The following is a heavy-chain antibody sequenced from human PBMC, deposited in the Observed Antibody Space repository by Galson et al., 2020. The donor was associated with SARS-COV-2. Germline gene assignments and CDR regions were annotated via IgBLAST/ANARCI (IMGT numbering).Heavy chain of an antibody. CDR3: ARVDCSGGSCYPGKY. V-gene: IGHV3-7*03. CDR2: IKHDGNEK. CDR1: GFTFSIYW. D-gene: IGHD2-15*01. Sequence: GGSLRLSCAASGFTFSIYWMTWVRQAPGKGLEWVANIKHDGNEKYYMESVKGRFTISRDNAKNSLYLQMNSLRGEDTAVYFCARVDCSGGSCYPGKYWGQGTLVTVSS. J-gene: IGHJ4*02.